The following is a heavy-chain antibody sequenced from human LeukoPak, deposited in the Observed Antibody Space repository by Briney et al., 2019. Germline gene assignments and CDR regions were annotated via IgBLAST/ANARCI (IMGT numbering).Heavy chain of an antibody. V-gene: IGHV3-21*01. CDR3: ARGPSQPFYDFWSGYYPGNYYYMDV. CDR1: GFTFSSYS. Sequence: PGGSLRLSCAASGFTFSSYSMNWVRQAPGKGLEWVSSISSSSSYIYYADSVKGRFTISRDNAKNSLYLQMNSLRAEDTAVYYCARGPSQPFYDFWSGYYPGNYYYMDVWGKGTTVTVSS. J-gene: IGHJ6*03. CDR2: ISSSSSYI. D-gene: IGHD3-3*01.